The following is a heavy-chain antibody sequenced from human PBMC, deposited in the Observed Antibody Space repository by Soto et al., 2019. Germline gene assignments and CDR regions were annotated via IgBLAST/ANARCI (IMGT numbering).Heavy chain of an antibody. D-gene: IGHD2-15*01. CDR1: GYSFRSYG. J-gene: IGHJ4*02. Sequence: QVHLVQSGAEVKKPGASVKVSCKASGYSFRSYGISWVRQAPGQGLEWMGWISVYHGNTNYAEKIQGRVTMTTETPTSKAYMELRSLTSDDTAVYYCGRVLSKVVGSTAWDYWGQGTLVTVSS. CDR3: GRVLSKVVGSTAWDY. V-gene: IGHV1-18*01. CDR2: ISVYHGNT.